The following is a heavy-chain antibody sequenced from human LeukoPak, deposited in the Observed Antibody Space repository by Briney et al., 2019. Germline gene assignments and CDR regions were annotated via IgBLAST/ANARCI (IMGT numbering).Heavy chain of an antibody. J-gene: IGHJ4*02. CDR3: ASRPRADMGPLDY. CDR1: GFTFSSCA. D-gene: IGHD1-14*01. CDR2: ITGDGTRT. V-gene: IGHV3-23*01. Sequence: GGSLSLSCEASGFTFSSCAMTWVRQAPGKGLEWVASITGDGTRTYYTDSVKGRFTISRDNSKNTLYLQMNSLRADETAIYYCASRPRADMGPLDYWGQGTLVTVST.